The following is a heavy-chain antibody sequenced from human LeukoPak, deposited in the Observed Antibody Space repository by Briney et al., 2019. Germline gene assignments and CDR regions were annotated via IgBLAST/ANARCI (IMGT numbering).Heavy chain of an antibody. CDR2: ISAYNSNT. D-gene: IGHD2-15*01. CDR1: GYTFTSYG. CDR3: ARDLKPLLPQSDAFDI. V-gene: IGHV1-18*01. J-gene: IGHJ3*02. Sequence: ASVKVSCKASGYTFTSYGISWVRQAPGQGLEWMGWISAYNSNTNYAQKLQGRVTMTTDTSTSTAYMELRSLRSDDTAVYYCARDLKPLLPQSDAFDIWGQGTMVTASS.